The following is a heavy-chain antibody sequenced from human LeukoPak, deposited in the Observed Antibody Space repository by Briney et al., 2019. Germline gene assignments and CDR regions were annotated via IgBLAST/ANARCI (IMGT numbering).Heavy chain of an antibody. D-gene: IGHD3-22*01. Sequence: PGGSLRLSCAASGFTFSSYGMHWVRQAPGKGLEWVAVLSYDGSNKYYADSVKGRFTISRDNSKNTLYLQMNSLRAEDTAVYYCAKEYYYDSSGSYFDYWGQGTLVAVSS. V-gene: IGHV3-30*18. CDR3: AKEYYYDSSGSYFDY. J-gene: IGHJ4*02. CDR1: GFTFSSYG. CDR2: LSYDGSNK.